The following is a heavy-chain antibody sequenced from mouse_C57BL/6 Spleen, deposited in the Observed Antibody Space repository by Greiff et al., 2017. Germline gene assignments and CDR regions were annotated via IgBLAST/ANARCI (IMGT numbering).Heavy chain of an antibody. Sequence: EVQVVESGGGLVKPGGSLKLSCAASGFTFSSYAMSWFRQTPEKRLEWVATISDGGSYTYYPDNVKGRFTISRDNAKNNLYLQMSHLKSEDTAMYYCARDGYGSSYDWYFDVWGTGTTVTVSS. CDR1: GFTFSSYA. D-gene: IGHD1-1*01. J-gene: IGHJ1*03. CDR3: ARDGYGSSYDWYFDV. CDR2: ISDGGSYT. V-gene: IGHV5-4*01.